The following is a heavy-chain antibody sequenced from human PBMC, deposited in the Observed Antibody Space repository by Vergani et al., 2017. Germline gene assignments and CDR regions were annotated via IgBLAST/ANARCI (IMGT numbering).Heavy chain of an antibody. Sequence: QVQLVQSGAEVKKPGASVKVSCKASGYTFTSYGLSWVRQAPGQGLEWMGWISAYNGHTNCAQKLQGRVTMTTDTSTSTAYTELRSLRTEHTAVYTCARAGITGILGGGIFDLWGRGTLVTVSS. V-gene: IGHV1-18*01. J-gene: IGHJ2*01. CDR1: GYTFTSYG. CDR2: ISAYNGHT. D-gene: IGHD1-20*01. CDR3: ARAGITGILGGGIFDL.